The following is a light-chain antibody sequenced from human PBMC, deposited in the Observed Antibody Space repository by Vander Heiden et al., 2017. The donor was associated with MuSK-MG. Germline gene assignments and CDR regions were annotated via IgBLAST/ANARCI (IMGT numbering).Light chain of an antibody. CDR2: QDS. CDR1: KLGDKY. J-gene: IGLJ2*01. Sequence: SYELTQPPSESVSPGQTASITCSGDKLGDKYACWYQQKPGQSPVLVIYQDSKRPSGIPGRFSGSNSGNTATLTIGGTQAMDEADYYCQAWDTYVVFGGGTKLTVL. CDR3: QAWDTYVV. V-gene: IGLV3-1*01.